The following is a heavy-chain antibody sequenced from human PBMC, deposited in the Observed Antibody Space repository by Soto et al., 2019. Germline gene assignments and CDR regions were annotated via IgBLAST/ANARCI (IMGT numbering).Heavy chain of an antibody. CDR1: GGSISSSSYY. D-gene: IGHD3-9*01. CDR3: ARDSYYDILTGYPQGWFDP. V-gene: IGHV4-61*01. CDR2: IYYSGST. J-gene: IGHJ5*02. Sequence: SETLSLTCTVSGGSISSSSYYWGWIRQPPGKGLEWIGYIYYSGSTNYNPSLKSRVTISVDTSKNQFSLKLSSVTAADTAVYYCARDSYYDILTGYPQGWFDPWGQGTLVTVSS.